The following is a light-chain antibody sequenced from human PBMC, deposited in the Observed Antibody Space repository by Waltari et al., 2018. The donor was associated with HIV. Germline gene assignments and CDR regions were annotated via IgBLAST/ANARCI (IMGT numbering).Light chain of an antibody. CDR1: STDVGGYDY. V-gene: IGLV2-14*01. CDR3: SSYSGTSTLYV. J-gene: IGLJ1*01. Sequence: QSALTQPASVSGSPGQSITISCTGTSTDVGGYDYVSWYQQHPGKVPKLIIYDVIKRPSGVSSRFSGSKSDITASLTISGLQAEDEADYYCSSYSGTSTLYVFGTGTKVNVL. CDR2: DVI.